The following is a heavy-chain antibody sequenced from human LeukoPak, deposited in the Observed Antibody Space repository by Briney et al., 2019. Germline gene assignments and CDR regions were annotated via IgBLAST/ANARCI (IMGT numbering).Heavy chain of an antibody. CDR2: IYPSDSDT. Sequence: GESLKISCKGSGYSFTNYWIAWVRQMPGQGLEWMGIIYPSDSDTKYRPSFQGQVTISADKSINTAYLQWSSLKASDTAVYYCARLDYDTNGFHLYFDYWGQGTLVTVSS. CDR1: GYSFTNYW. D-gene: IGHD3-22*01. CDR3: ARLDYDTNGFHLYFDY. V-gene: IGHV5-51*01. J-gene: IGHJ4*02.